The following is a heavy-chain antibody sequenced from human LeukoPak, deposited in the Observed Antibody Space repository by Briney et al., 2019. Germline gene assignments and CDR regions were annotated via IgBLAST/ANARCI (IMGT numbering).Heavy chain of an antibody. D-gene: IGHD4-17*01. V-gene: IGHV4-59*11. CDR3: ARDLVTVTKGFDI. Sequence: SETLSLTCAVSDDSFSSHYWTWIRQPPGKGREGIGYISYIGTTNYHPSLKSRVTISIDTSKNQFSLKLSSVTAADTAVYYCARDLVTVTKGFDIWGQGTMVSVSS. CDR2: ISYIGTT. CDR1: DDSFSSHY. J-gene: IGHJ3*02.